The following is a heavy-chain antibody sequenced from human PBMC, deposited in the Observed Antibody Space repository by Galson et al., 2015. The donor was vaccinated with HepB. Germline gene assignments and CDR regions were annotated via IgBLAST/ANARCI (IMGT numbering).Heavy chain of an antibody. J-gene: IGHJ1*01. D-gene: IGHD3-3*01. V-gene: IGHV3-7*03. Sequence: SLRLSCAASGFTFSSYWMSWVRQAPGKGLEWVANIKQDGSEKYYVDSVKGRFTISRDNAENSLYLQMNSLRAEDTAVYYCARECLRFLEWPEAYFQHWGQGTLVTVSS. CDR3: ARECLRFLEWPEAYFQH. CDR1: GFTFSSYW. CDR2: IKQDGSEK.